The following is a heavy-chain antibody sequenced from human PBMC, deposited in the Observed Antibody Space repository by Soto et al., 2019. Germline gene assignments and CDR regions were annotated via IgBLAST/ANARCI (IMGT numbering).Heavy chain of an antibody. CDR3: ARVALAAAGNRDSIDV. CDR1: GFTFSDDH. J-gene: IGHJ3*01. Sequence: GGSLRLSCAASGFTFSDDHMDWVRQAPGRGLEWVGRIRENCNSYTAEYAASLKGRFSISRDDSNNSLYLQVNSLKIEDTAVSFCARVALAAAGNRDSIDVWGQGTVVTVSS. D-gene: IGHD6-13*01. CDR2: IRENCNSYTA. V-gene: IGHV3-72*01.